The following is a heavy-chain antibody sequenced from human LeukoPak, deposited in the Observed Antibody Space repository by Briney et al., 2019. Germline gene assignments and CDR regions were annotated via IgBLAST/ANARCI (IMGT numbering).Heavy chain of an antibody. J-gene: IGHJ6*02. CDR1: GFTFGDYA. CDR3: TRVSNSSSSRRRNYYYYGMDV. D-gene: IGHD6-6*01. V-gene: IGHV3-49*03. CDR2: IRSKAYGGTT. Sequence: GGSLRLSCTASGFTFGDYAMSWFRQAPGKGLEWVGFIRSKAYGGTTEYAASVKGRFTISRDDSKSIAYLQMNSLKTEDTAVYYCTRVSNSSSSRRRNYYYYGMDVWGQGTTVTVSS.